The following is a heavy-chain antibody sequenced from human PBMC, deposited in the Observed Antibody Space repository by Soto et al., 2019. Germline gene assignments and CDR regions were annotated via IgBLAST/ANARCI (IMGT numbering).Heavy chain of an antibody. CDR1: GFTFSSYG. Sequence: QVQMVESGGGVVQPGRSLRLSCAASGFTFSSYGMHWVRQSRGKGLEWVALIWHDGSKQYYADSVKGRFAISRDNAKTTLYLQMNSLRADDTAEYYCARAEGVVARAFDYWGQGALGTVSS. J-gene: IGHJ4*02. CDR2: IWHDGSKQ. V-gene: IGHV3-33*01. CDR3: ARAEGVVARAFDY. D-gene: IGHD2-15*01.